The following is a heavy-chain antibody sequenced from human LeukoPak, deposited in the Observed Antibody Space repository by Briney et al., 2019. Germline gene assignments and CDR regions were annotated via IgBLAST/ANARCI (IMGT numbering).Heavy chain of an antibody. CDR1: GYTFTSYA. V-gene: IGHV1-3*01. Sequence: ASVKVSCKASGYTFTSYAMRWVRQAPGQRLEWMGWINAGNGNTKYSQKFQGRVTITRDTSASTAYMELSSLRSEDTAVYYCARGTYSNPWYCGMDVWGQGTTVTVSS. CDR2: INAGNGNT. D-gene: IGHD4-11*01. J-gene: IGHJ6*02. CDR3: ARGTYSNPWYCGMDV.